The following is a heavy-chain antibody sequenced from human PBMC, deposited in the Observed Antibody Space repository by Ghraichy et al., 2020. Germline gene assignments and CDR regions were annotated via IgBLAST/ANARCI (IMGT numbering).Heavy chain of an antibody. J-gene: IGHJ6*02. CDR3: ARRELVVHRDYYYYGMDV. D-gene: IGHD2-15*01. CDR1: GFTFSSYS. V-gene: IGHV3-48*01. CDR2: ISSSSSTI. Sequence: GGSLRLSCAASGFTFSSYSMNWVRQAPGKGLEWVSYISSSSSTIYYADSVKGRFTISRDNAKNSLYLQMNSLRAEDTAVYYCARRELVVHRDYYYYGMDVWGQGTTVTVSS.